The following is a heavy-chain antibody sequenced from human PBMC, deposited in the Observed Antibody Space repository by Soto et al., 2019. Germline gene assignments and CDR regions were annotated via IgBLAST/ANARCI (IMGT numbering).Heavy chain of an antibody. D-gene: IGHD1-26*01. CDR2: ISYDGFNR. J-gene: IGHJ4*02. CDR3: AGVEDEGGSFYD. CDR1: GFTFGSYA. V-gene: IGHV3-30*01. Sequence: QVHLVESVGGVVQPGRSLRLSCAASGFTFGSYAMHWVRQAPGGALEWVAVISYDGFNRYYAESVKGRFTISRDNSKNTLYLQTDNLKPDDAAVYFCAGVEDEGGSFYDWGQGTLVTVSS.